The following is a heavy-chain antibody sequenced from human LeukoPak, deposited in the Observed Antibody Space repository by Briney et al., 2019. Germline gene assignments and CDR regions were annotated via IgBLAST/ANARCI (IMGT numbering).Heavy chain of an antibody. D-gene: IGHD6-13*01. J-gene: IGHJ6*03. CDR1: GFTFDDYA. CDR2: ISWNSGSI. Sequence: GGSLRLSCAASGFTFDDYAMHWVRQAPGKGLEWVSGISWNSGSIGYADSVKGRFTISRDNAKNSLYLQMNSLRAEDTAVYYCARVDSSSWYSYYYYMDVWGKGTTVTISS. CDR3: ARVDSSSWYSYYYYMDV. V-gene: IGHV3-9*01.